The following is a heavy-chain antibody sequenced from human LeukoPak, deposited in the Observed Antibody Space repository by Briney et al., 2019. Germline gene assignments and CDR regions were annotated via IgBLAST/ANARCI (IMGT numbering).Heavy chain of an antibody. CDR3: ARMICTGGSCQTPIFDY. D-gene: IGHD2-15*01. CDR1: GYSLTVYY. V-gene: IGHV1-2*02. J-gene: IGHJ4*02. Sequence: GASVKVSCKDSGYSLTVYYMHWVRQTPEQGLEWMGWINPNSGGTNYAQKFQGRVTMTRDTSISTAYMELSSLRSDDTAVYYCARMICTGGSCQTPIFDYWGQGTLVTVSS. CDR2: INPNSGGT.